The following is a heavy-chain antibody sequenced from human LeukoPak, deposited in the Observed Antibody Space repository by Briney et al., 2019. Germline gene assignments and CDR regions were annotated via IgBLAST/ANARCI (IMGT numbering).Heavy chain of an antibody. CDR2: MNPNSGNT. D-gene: IGHD3-22*01. CDR3: ARGRTGYYYDSSGYDY. J-gene: IGHJ4*02. V-gene: IGHV1-8*01. Sequence: GASVKVSCKASGYTFTSYDINWVRQATGQGLEWMGWMNPNSGNTGYAQKFQGRVTMTRNTSISTAYMELSSLRSEDTAVYYCARGRTGYYYDSSGYDYWGQGTLVTVSS. CDR1: GYTFTSYD.